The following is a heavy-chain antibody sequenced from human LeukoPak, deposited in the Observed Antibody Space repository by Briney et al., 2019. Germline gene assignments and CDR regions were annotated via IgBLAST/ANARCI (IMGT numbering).Heavy chain of an antibody. CDR3: ARVPRSSSWSYYFDY. D-gene: IGHD6-13*01. J-gene: IGHJ4*02. CDR1: GFTFSTYS. CDR2: ISSSSSYT. Sequence: GGSLRLSCAASGFTFSTYSMNWVRQAPGKGLEWVSSISSSSSYTHYADSVKGRFTISRDNAKNSLYLQMNSLRAEDTAVYYCARVPRSSSWSYYFDYWGQGTLVTVSS. V-gene: IGHV3-21*01.